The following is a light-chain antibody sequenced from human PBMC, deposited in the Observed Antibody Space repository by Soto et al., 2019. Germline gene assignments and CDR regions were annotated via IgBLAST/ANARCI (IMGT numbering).Light chain of an antibody. V-gene: IGKV4-1*01. J-gene: IGKJ2*01. CDR1: QSVVHSSNNKNY. Sequence: DIVMTQSPDSLAVSLGERATINCKSSQSVVHSSNNKNYLAWYQQKPGQPPNLLIYWASTRESGVPDRFSGSGSGTDFTLTISSLQAEDVAVYYCQQYYSPPYTFGQGTKLEIK. CDR3: QQYYSPPYT. CDR2: WAS.